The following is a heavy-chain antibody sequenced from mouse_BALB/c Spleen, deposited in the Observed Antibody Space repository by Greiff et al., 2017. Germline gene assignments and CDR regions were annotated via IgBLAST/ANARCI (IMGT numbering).Heavy chain of an antibody. D-gene: IGHD2-14*01. CDR3: ASPYYRYDGYYYAMDY. V-gene: IGHV1-69*02. CDR1: GYTFTSYW. J-gene: IGHJ4*01. CDR2: IDPSDSYT. Sequence: QVQLQQSGAELVKPGASVKLSCKASGYTFTSYWMHWVKQRPGQGLEWIGEIDPSDSYTNYNQKFKGKATLTVDKSSSTAYMQLSSLTSEDSAVYYCASPYYRYDGYYYAMDYWGQGTSVTVSS.